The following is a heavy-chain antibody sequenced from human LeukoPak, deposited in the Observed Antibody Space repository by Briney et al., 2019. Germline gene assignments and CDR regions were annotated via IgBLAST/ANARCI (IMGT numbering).Heavy chain of an antibody. J-gene: IGHJ4*02. V-gene: IGHV3-30*18. Sequence: GGSLRLSCAASGFTFSSYGMHWVRQAPGKGLEWVAVISYDGSNKYYADSVKGRFTISRDNSKNTLYLQMNSLRAEDTAVYYCGKDSYYDILTGYPDYWGQGTLVTVSS. CDR1: GFTFSSYG. CDR2: ISYDGSNK. CDR3: GKDSYYDILTGYPDY. D-gene: IGHD3-9*01.